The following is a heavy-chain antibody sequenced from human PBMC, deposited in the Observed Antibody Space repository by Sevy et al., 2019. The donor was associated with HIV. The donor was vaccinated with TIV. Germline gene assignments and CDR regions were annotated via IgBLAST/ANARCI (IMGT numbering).Heavy chain of an antibody. J-gene: IGHJ4*02. CDR1: GFTFDDYA. CDR2: ISWNSGRV. D-gene: IGHD3-22*01. Sequence: GGSLRLSCAAPGFTFDDYAMHWVRQTPGRGLEWVSGISWNSGRVGYADSVKGRFTISRDNAKNSLYLQMNSLRVEDTDLYFCAKDITMIGVADGHFDYWGQGTLVTVSS. CDR3: AKDITMIGVADGHFDY. V-gene: IGHV3-9*01.